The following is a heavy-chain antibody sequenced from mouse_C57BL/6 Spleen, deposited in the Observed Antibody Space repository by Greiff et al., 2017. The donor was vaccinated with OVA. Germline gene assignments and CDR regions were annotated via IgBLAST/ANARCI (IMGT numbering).Heavy chain of an antibody. CDR1: GFTFSDYG. J-gene: IGHJ2*01. CDR3: GREGDYNGFDY. CDR2: ISSGSSTI. D-gene: IGHD1-1*01. Sequence: DVKLVESGGGLVKPGGSLKLSCAASGFTFSDYGMHWVRQAPEKGLEWVAYISSGSSTIYYADTVKGRFTISRDNAKNTLFLQMTSLRSEDTAMYYDGREGDYNGFDYWGQGTTLTVSS. V-gene: IGHV5-17*01.